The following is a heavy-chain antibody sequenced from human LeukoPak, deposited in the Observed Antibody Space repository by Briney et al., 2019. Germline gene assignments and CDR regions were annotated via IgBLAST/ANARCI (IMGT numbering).Heavy chain of an antibody. CDR2: MNPNSGNT. V-gene: IGHV1-8*01. Sequence: ASVKVSCKASGYTFTSYDINWVRQATGQGLEWMGWMNPNSGNTGYAQKFQGRVTMTRNTSISTAYMELSSLRSEDTAVYYCARANFNYDFWSGCYPYYYYYYMDVWGKGTTVTVSS. CDR1: GYTFTSYD. CDR3: ARANFNYDFWSGCYPYYYYYYMDV. D-gene: IGHD3-3*01. J-gene: IGHJ6*03.